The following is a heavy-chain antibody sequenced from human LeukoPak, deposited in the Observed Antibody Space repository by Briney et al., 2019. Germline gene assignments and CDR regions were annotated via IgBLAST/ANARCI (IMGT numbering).Heavy chain of an antibody. CDR3: ARVVIPLLWFGELFRAQNWFDP. CDR1: GYAFTGYY. CDR2: INPNSGGT. V-gene: IGHV1-2*02. J-gene: IGHJ5*02. Sequence: ASVKVSCKASGYAFTGYYMHWVRQAPGQGLEWMGWINPNSGGTNYAQKFQGRVTMTRDTPISTAYMELSRLRSDDTAVYYCARVVIPLLWFGELFRAQNWFDPWGQGTLVTVSS. D-gene: IGHD3-10*01.